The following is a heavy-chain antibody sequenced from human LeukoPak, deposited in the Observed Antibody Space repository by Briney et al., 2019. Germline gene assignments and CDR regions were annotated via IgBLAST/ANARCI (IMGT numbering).Heavy chain of an antibody. CDR3: AGKDILDAFDI. D-gene: IGHD2-15*01. Sequence: ASVKVACKSSGYTFTDYYMHWVRQAPGQGLEWMGWINPNSGGTNYAQKFQGRVTMTRDTSISTAYMELSRLRSDDTAVYYCAGKDILDAFDIWGQGTMVTVSS. CDR1: GYTFTDYY. CDR2: INPNSGGT. V-gene: IGHV1-2*02. J-gene: IGHJ3*02.